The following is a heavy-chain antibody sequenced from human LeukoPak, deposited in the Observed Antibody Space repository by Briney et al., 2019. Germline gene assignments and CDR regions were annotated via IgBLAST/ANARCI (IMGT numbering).Heavy chain of an antibody. Sequence: GGSLRLSCAASGFTFSSYSMNWVRQAPGKGLVWVSYISSSSSTIYYADSVKGRFTISRDNAKNSLYLQMNSLRAEDTAVYYCARAKHPFIVVVPAATYYFDYWGQGTLVTVSS. CDR1: GFTFSSYS. D-gene: IGHD2-2*01. CDR2: ISSSSSTI. V-gene: IGHV3-48*01. J-gene: IGHJ4*02. CDR3: ARAKHPFIVVVPAATYYFDY.